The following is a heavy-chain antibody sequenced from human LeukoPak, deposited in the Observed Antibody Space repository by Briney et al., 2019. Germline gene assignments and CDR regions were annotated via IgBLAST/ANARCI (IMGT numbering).Heavy chain of an antibody. CDR1: GYSFTSYW. V-gene: IGHV5-51*01. J-gene: IGHJ3*02. D-gene: IGHD3-9*01. CDR2: IYPGDSDT. CDR3: ARVYFYDILTGYPDAFDI. Sequence: GESLKISCKGSGYSFTSYWIGWVRQMPGNGLEWMGIIYPGDSDTRYSPSFQGQVTISADKSISTAYLQWSSLKASDTAMYYCARVYFYDILTGYPDAFDIWGQGTMVTVSS.